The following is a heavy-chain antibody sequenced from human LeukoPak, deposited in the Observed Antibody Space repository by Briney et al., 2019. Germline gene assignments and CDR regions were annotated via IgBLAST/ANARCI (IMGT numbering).Heavy chain of an antibody. V-gene: IGHV3-30*18. CDR3: AKDQDYDILTGYSSTPFDY. J-gene: IGHJ4*02. CDR2: ISYDGSNK. D-gene: IGHD3-9*01. Sequence: SCKASGYTFTSYGMHWVRQAPGKGLEWVAVISYDGSNKYYADSVKGRFTISRDNSKNTLYLQMNSLRAEDTAVYYCAKDQDYDILTGYSSTPFDYWGQGTLVTVSS. CDR1: GYTFTSYG.